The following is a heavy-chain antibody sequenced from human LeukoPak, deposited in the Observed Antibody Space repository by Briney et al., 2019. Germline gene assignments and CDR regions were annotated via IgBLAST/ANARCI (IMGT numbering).Heavy chain of an antibody. CDR1: GIDISYHY. D-gene: IGHD3-10*01. J-gene: IGHJ4*02. V-gene: IGHV3-53*01. CDR3: ARVWFGYFFQ. Sequence: GGSPRLSCVASGIDISYHYVGWVRQAPGKGLEWVSVIHTGGTTHYADSVKGRFTVSKDTSNNTVFLQMNSLRVEDTAVYFCARVWFGYFFQWGQGALVTVSS. CDR2: IHTGGTT.